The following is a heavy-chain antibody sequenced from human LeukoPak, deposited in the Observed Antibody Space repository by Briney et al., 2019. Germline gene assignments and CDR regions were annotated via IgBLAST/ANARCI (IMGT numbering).Heavy chain of an antibody. CDR1: GFTFSTYA. D-gene: IGHD6-19*01. Sequence: SGGSLRLSCAASGFTFSTYAMIWVRQAPGKGLEWVSGISGSAGSTYYADSVKGRFTISRDNSKNTLYLQMNSLRAEDTAVYYCARRAVAALHDAFDIWGQGTMVTVSS. CDR3: ARRAVAALHDAFDI. J-gene: IGHJ3*02. V-gene: IGHV3-23*01. CDR2: ISGSAGST.